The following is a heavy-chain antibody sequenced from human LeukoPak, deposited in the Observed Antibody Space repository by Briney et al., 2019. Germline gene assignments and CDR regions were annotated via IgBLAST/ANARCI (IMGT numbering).Heavy chain of an antibody. CDR1: GFTFSSYS. D-gene: IGHD4-23*01. V-gene: IGHV3-21*01. Sequence: GGSLRLSCAASGFTFSSYSMNWVRQAPGKGLEWVSSISSSSSYIYYADSVKGRFTISRDNAKNSLYLQMSSLRAEDTAVYYCVNDYGGNPRHYWGQGTLVTVSS. CDR3: VNDYGGNPRHY. J-gene: IGHJ4*02. CDR2: ISSSSSYI.